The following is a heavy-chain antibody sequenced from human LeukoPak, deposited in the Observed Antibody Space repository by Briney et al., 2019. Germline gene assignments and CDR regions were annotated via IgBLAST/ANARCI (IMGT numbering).Heavy chain of an antibody. CDR1: GGSFSGYY. CDR3: ARGKEYDYVWGSYHSYYFDY. Sequence: SETLSLTCAVYGGSFSGYYWSWIRQPPGKGLEWIGYIYHSGSTYYNPSLKSRVTISVDRSKNQFSLKLSSVTAADTAVYYCARGKEYDYVWGSYHSYYFDYWGQGTLVTVSS. CDR2: IYHSGST. J-gene: IGHJ4*02. V-gene: IGHV4-34*01. D-gene: IGHD3-16*02.